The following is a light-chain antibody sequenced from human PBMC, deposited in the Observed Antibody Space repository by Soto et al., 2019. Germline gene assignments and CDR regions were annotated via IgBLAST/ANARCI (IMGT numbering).Light chain of an antibody. Sequence: QSALTQPASVSGSPGQSITISCTGTSSDFGSFNLVSWYQHHPGKAPKLMIYDVTKRPSGVSNRFSGSKSGNTASLTISGLQAEDEADYYCCSYAGSATFVFGTGTKLTVL. CDR3: CSYAGSATFV. V-gene: IGLV2-23*02. CDR2: DVT. J-gene: IGLJ1*01. CDR1: SSDFGSFNL.